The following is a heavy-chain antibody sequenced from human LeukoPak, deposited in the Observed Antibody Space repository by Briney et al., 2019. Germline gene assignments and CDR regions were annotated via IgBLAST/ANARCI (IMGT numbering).Heavy chain of an antibody. Sequence: PSETLSLTYTVSGDSMGNDYWSWIRQSAGKGLEWIGEINHSGSTNYNPSLKSRVTISVDTSKNQFSLKLSSVTAADTAVYYCARHGSSGYYYGSYFDYWGQGTLVTVSS. D-gene: IGHD3-22*01. V-gene: IGHV4-34*01. CDR1: GDSMGNDY. CDR2: INHSGST. CDR3: ARHGSSGYYYGSYFDY. J-gene: IGHJ4*02.